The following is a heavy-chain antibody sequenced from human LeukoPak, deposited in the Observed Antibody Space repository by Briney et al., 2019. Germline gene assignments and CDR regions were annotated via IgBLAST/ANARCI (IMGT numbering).Heavy chain of an antibody. Sequence: GGSLRLSCAASGFTFSSYGMHWVRQAPGKGLEWVAVISYDGSNKYYTDSVKGRSTIPRDNSKNTLYLKMNSLRAEDTTVYYCAKAYVDIVATRYAFDIWGQGTMVTVSS. V-gene: IGHV3-30*18. CDR3: AKAYVDIVATRYAFDI. D-gene: IGHD5-12*01. J-gene: IGHJ3*02. CDR2: ISYDGSNK. CDR1: GFTFSSYG.